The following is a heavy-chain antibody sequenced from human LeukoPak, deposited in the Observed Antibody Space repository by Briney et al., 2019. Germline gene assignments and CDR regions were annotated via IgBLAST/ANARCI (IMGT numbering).Heavy chain of an antibody. CDR3: ARAPRYCSSTSCHGSYYYYMDV. Sequence: SETLSLTCAVYGGSFSGYYWSWIRQPPGKGLEWNGEINHSGSTNYNPSLKSRVTISVDTSKNQFSLKLSSVTAADPAVYYCARAPRYCSSTSCHGSYYYYMDVWGKGTTVTVSS. J-gene: IGHJ6*03. CDR2: INHSGST. D-gene: IGHD2-2*01. V-gene: IGHV4-34*01. CDR1: GGSFSGYY.